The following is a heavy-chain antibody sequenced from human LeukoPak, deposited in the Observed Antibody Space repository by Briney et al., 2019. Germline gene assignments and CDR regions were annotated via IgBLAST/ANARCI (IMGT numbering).Heavy chain of an antibody. V-gene: IGHV3-11*04. CDR1: GFTFSDYY. CDR3: ARDRGAVTDVFDY. D-gene: IGHD6-19*01. J-gene: IGHJ4*02. Sequence: GGSLRPSCVPSGFTFSDYYMSWIRQAPGKGLEWVSYIRSSGTTIHYADSVKGRFTISRDNAKNSLYLQMNSLRAEDTAVYYCARDRGAVTDVFDYWGQGTLVTVSA. CDR2: IRSSGTTI.